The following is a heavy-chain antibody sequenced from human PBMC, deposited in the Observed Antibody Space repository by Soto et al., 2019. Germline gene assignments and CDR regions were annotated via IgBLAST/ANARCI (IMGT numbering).Heavy chain of an antibody. Sequence: QVQLVQSGAEVKKPGASVKVSCKASGYTFTSYYMHWVRQAPGQGLEWMGIINPSGGSTSYAQKCQGRVSMTRDTSTSTVYMELSSLRSEDTAVYYCARDRAAVAGIDYWGQGTLVTVSS. D-gene: IGHD6-19*01. CDR2: INPSGGST. V-gene: IGHV1-46*01. CDR3: ARDRAAVAGIDY. CDR1: GYTFTSYY. J-gene: IGHJ4*02.